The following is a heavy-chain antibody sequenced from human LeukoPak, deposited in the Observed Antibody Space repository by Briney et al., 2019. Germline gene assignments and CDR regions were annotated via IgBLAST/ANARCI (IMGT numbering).Heavy chain of an antibody. CDR2: INPSGGST. CDR3: ARGSRPVYNLLTGKRYFDY. V-gene: IGHV1-46*01. D-gene: IGHD3-9*01. CDR1: GYTFTTYY. Sequence: ASVKVSCKASGYTFTTYYVHWVRQAPGQGLEWMGIINPSGGSTTYAQKFRGRLTMTRDMSTSTVYMELSSLRSEGTAVYYCARGSRPVYNLLTGKRYFDYWGQGVLLAVSS. J-gene: IGHJ4*02.